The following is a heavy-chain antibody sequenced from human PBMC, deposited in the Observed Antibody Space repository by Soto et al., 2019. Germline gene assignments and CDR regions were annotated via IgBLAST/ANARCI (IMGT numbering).Heavy chain of an antibody. V-gene: IGHV3-30*18. J-gene: IGHJ4*02. CDR2: ISYDGSNK. CDR1: GFTFGSYG. D-gene: IGHD3-22*01. CDR3: AKSSPFSYYDSSGYYGHFDY. Sequence: QVLLVESGGGVVQPGRSLRLSCAGSGFTFGSYGMHWVRQPPGKGLEWVAVISYDGSNKYYVDSVKGRFTISRDNSKNTLYLQMNSLRPEDTAVYYCAKSSPFSYYDSSGYYGHFDYWGQGTLVTVSS.